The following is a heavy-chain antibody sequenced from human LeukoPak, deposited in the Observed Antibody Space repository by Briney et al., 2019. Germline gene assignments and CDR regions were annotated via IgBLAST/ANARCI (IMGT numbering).Heavy chain of an antibody. CDR1: GFTFSDYY. J-gene: IGHJ3*02. Sequence: GGSLRLSCAASGFTFSDYYMSWIRQAPGKGLEWVSYISSSGSTIYYADSVKGRFTISRDNAKNSLYLQMNSLRAEDTAVYYCVCSSSPYHDAFDIWGQGTMVTVS. CDR2: ISSSGSTI. D-gene: IGHD6-6*01. V-gene: IGHV3-11*01. CDR3: VCSSSPYHDAFDI.